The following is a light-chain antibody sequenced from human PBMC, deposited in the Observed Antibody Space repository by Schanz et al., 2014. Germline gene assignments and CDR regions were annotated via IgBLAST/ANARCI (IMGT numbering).Light chain of an antibody. Sequence: IVLTQSPGTLSLSPGERATLSCRSSQSVSTIDLAWYQQKPGQAPRVLIYGASIRASGIPDRFSGSGSGTDFTVTINRLEPEDFAVYYCQQYGDSRTFGQGTEVEVK. CDR2: GAS. J-gene: IGKJ1*01. CDR1: QSVSTID. CDR3: QQYGDSRT. V-gene: IGKV3-20*01.